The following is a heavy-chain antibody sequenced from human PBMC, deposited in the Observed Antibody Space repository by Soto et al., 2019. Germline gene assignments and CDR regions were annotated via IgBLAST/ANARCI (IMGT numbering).Heavy chain of an antibody. CDR3: ARDMVRGVKSANLFDY. Sequence: ASVKVSCKASGYTFTVYYMHWVRQAPGQGLEWMGWINAGNGNTKYSQKFQGRVTITRDTSASTAYMELSSLRSEDTAVYYCARDMVRGVKSANLFDYWGQGTLVTVSS. CDR1: GYTFTVYY. J-gene: IGHJ4*02. V-gene: IGHV1-3*01. D-gene: IGHD3-10*01. CDR2: INAGNGNT.